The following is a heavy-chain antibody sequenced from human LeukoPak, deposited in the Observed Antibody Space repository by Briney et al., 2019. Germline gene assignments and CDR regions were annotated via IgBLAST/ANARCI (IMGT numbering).Heavy chain of an antibody. V-gene: IGHV3-9*01. CDR2: ISWNSGSI. D-gene: IGHD5-24*01. J-gene: IGHJ6*02. CDR3: AKDMATGLYYYGMDV. Sequence: GGSLRLSCAASGFTFDDYAMHWVRQAPGKGLEWVSGISWNSGSIGYADSVKGRFTISRDNAKNSLYLQMNSLRVEDTAFYYCAKDMATGLYYYGMDVWGPGTTVTVSS. CDR1: GFTFDDYA.